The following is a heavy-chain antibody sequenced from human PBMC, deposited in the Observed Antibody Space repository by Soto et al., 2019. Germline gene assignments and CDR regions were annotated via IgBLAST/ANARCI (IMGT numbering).Heavy chain of an antibody. J-gene: IGHJ4*02. Sequence: SETLSLTCTVSGDSVSSGSYYWSWMRQSPGKGLEWIGYIYYSGSTNYNPPLKSRVTISVDTSKNQFSLKLSSVTAADTAVYYCASYDVLAAYYYWGQGILVTVS. D-gene: IGHD3-9*01. CDR3: ASYDVLAAYYY. CDR2: IYYSGST. CDR1: GDSVSSGSYY. V-gene: IGHV4-61*01.